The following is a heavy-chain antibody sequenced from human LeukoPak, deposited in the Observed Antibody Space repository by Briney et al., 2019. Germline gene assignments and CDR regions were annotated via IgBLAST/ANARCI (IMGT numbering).Heavy chain of an antibody. CDR3: ARDRGIGSSSWYPLDY. J-gene: IGHJ4*02. CDR2: ISSSSSYI. Sequence: GESLRLSCAASGFTFSSYSMNWVRQAPGKGLEWVSSISSSSSYIYYADSVKGRFTISRDNAKNSLYLQMNSLRAEDTAVYYCARDRGIGSSSWYPLDYWGQGTLVTVSS. CDR1: GFTFSSYS. V-gene: IGHV3-21*01. D-gene: IGHD6-13*01.